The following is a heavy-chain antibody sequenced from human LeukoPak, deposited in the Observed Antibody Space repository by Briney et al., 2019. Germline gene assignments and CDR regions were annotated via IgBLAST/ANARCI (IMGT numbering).Heavy chain of an antibody. Sequence: GGSLRLSCAASGFTFSSYAMSWVRQAPGKGLEWVSAISGSGGSTYYADSVKGRFTISRDNSKNTLYLQMNSLRAEDTAVYYCARDPQYCSGGSCYSFDYWGQGTLVTVSS. CDR1: GFTFSSYA. J-gene: IGHJ4*02. D-gene: IGHD2-15*01. V-gene: IGHV3-23*01. CDR3: ARDPQYCSGGSCYSFDY. CDR2: ISGSGGST.